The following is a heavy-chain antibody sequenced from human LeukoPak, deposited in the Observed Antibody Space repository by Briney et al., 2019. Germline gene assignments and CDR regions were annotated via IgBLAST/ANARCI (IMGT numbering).Heavy chain of an antibody. Sequence: PGRSLRLSCAASGFTFSSYGMHWVRQAPGKGLEWVAVISYDGSNKYYADSVKGRFTISRDNSKNTLYLQMNSLRAEDTAVYYCAKDGYSDSVWASYLDYWGQGTLVTVSS. CDR1: GFTFSSYG. CDR3: AKDGYSDSVWASYLDY. J-gene: IGHJ4*02. D-gene: IGHD3-16*01. V-gene: IGHV3-30*18. CDR2: ISYDGSNK.